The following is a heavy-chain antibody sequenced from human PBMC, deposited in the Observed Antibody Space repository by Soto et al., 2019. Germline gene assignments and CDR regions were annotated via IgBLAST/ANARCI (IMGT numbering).Heavy chain of an antibody. CDR3: ARGYCSGGSCPWNFDS. Sequence: QVQLVQSGAEVKKPGSSVKVSCKASGGTFSSYTISWVRQAPGQGLEWMGRIIPILGIANYAQKFQGRVMITADKSTSTAYMELSSLRSEDTAVYYCARGYCSGGSCPWNFDSWGQGTLVTVSS. J-gene: IGHJ4*02. V-gene: IGHV1-69*02. D-gene: IGHD2-15*01. CDR1: GGTFSSYT. CDR2: IIPILGIA.